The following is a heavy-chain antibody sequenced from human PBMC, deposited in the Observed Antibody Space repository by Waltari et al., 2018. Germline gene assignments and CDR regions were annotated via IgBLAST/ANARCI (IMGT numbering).Heavy chain of an antibody. CDR3: ARGPLGATHWFDS. CDR1: GYTFSDYY. CDR2: VDPELGDT. V-gene: IGHV1-69-2*01. D-gene: IGHD1-26*01. Sequence: EVQVVQSAAEVKKPGAAVRISCATSGYTFSDYYIHWIQQAPGKGLTWMGRVDPELGDTLFVPQFQGRLTLTADSSRDTAYMELTSLHSDDTAVYFCARGPLGATHWFDSWGQGTLVTVSS. J-gene: IGHJ5*01.